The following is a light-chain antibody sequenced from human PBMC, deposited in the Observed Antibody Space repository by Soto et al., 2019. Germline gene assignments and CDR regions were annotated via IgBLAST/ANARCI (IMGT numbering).Light chain of an antibody. Sequence: EIVLTQSPGTLCLSAWEGSSICGRGSQSVYNNYLAWYQQKPGQAPRLLISGASNRATGIPDRCSGSGSGTDFTLTISRLESEDFAVYYCQRYGSSPPHTFGQGTRLEIK. J-gene: IGKJ5*01. V-gene: IGKV3-20*01. CDR3: QRYGSSPPHT. CDR1: QSVYNNY. CDR2: GAS.